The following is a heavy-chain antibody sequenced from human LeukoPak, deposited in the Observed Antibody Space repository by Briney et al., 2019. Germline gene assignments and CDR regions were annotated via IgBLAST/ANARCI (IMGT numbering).Heavy chain of an antibody. J-gene: IGHJ3*02. CDR2: ISSSSSTI. Sequence: GGSLRLSCAASGFTSSSYSMNWVRQAPGKGLEWVSYISSSSSTIYYADSVKGRFTISRDNAKNSLYLQMNSLRAEDTAVYYCARDRAAVPAAIGAFDIWGQGTMVTVSS. CDR1: GFTSSSYS. V-gene: IGHV3-48*04. D-gene: IGHD2-2*02. CDR3: ARDRAAVPAAIGAFDI.